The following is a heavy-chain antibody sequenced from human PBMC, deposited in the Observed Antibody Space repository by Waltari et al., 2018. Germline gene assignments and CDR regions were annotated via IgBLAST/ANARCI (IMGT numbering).Heavy chain of an antibody. CDR3: ASSYDYIWGSYRYWAFDI. CDR2: INPNSGGT. J-gene: IGHJ3*02. CDR1: GYTFTGYY. V-gene: IGHV1-2*02. Sequence: QVQLVQSGAEVKKPGASVKVSCKASGYTFTGYYMHWVRQAPGQGLEWMGWINPNSGGTNYAQKFQGRVTMTRDTSISTAYMELSRLRSDDTAVYYCASSYDYIWGSYRYWAFDIWGQGTMVTVSS. D-gene: IGHD3-16*02.